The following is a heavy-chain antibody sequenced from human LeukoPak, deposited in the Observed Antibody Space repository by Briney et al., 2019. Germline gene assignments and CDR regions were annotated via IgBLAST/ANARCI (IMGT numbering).Heavy chain of an antibody. CDR3: ARTLIAAAVT. V-gene: IGHV1-18*01. CDR2: ISAYNGNT. CDR1: GYTFTSYG. D-gene: IGHD6-13*01. Sequence: ASVTVSFKGSGYTFTSYGISWVRQAPGQGLEWMGWISAYNGNTNYAQKLQGRVTMTTDTSTSTAYMELRSLRSDDTAVYYCARTLIAAAVTWGQGTLVTVSS. J-gene: IGHJ5*02.